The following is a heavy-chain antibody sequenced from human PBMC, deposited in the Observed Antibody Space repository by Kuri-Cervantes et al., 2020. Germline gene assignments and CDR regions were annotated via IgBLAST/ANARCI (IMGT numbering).Heavy chain of an antibody. CDR1: GGSISSYY. V-gene: IGHV4-59*05. D-gene: IGHD1-14*01. CDR2: MYYSGST. J-gene: IGHJ4*02. CDR3: ARHKGTYRGLDY. Sequence: GSLRLSCTVSGGSISSYYWSWIRQPPGKGLEWIGSMYYSGSTYYNPSLKSRVTISVDTSKNQFSLKLSSVTAADTAVYYCARHKGTYRGLDYWGQGTLVTVSS.